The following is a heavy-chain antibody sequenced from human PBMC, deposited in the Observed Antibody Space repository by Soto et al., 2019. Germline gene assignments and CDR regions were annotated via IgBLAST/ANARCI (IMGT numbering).Heavy chain of an antibody. Sequence: QVELVESGGGVVQPGRSLRLSCAASGFTFSTYGMHWVRQAPGKGLEWVAAMSYDGTKEYYVDSVKGRFTISRDKYRNTLFLQLNSLRAEDTAVYYCAKEYGSTWIDHWGQGTVVTVSS. CDR1: GFTFSTYG. CDR2: MSYDGTKE. D-gene: IGHD6-13*01. CDR3: AKEYGSTWIDH. J-gene: IGHJ4*02. V-gene: IGHV3-30*18.